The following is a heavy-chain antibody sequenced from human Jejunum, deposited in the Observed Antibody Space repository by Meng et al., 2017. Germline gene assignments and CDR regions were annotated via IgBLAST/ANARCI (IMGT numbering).Heavy chain of an antibody. D-gene: IGHD6-13*01. CDR1: GGSINNDY. CDR2: IYSSGTT. V-gene: IGHV4-59*01. CDR3: ARGGASSKPFDY. Sequence: SETLSLTCSVSGGSINNDYWSWIRQPPGKSLEWLGFIYSSGTTNYNPSLESRVTLSVDTSKNQFSLKMSSMTAADTAVYYCARGGASSKPFDYWGQGTRVT. J-gene: IGHJ4*02.